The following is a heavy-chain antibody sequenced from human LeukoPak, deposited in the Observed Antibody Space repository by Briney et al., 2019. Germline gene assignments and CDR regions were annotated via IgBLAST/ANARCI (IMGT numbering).Heavy chain of an antibody. CDR1: GGSISSGGYY. J-gene: IGHJ4*02. V-gene: IGHV4-30-2*01. D-gene: IGHD1-26*01. CDR3: ARDLGGSYYVD. CDR2: IYHSGST. Sequence: PSETLSLTCTVSGGSISSGGYYWSWIRQPPGKGLEWIGYIYHSGSTYYNPSLKSRVTISIDRSKNQFSLKLSSVTAADTAVYYCARDLGGSYYVDWGQGTLVTVSS.